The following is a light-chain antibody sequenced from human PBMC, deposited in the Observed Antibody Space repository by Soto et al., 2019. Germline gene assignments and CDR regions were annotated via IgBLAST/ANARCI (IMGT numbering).Light chain of an antibody. V-gene: IGKV1-39*01. CDR2: AAS. Sequence: DLPITQSPSSLSASVGARVTITCRASQSISSYLNWYQKKPGKAPKLLIYAASSLQSGVPSRFSGSGSGTDFTITISSLQPEDFETYYCQQSYSTPFTFGPGTKVDIK. CDR1: QSISSY. CDR3: QQSYSTPFT. J-gene: IGKJ3*01.